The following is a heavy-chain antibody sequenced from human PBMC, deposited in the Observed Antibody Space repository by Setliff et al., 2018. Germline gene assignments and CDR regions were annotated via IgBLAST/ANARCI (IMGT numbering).Heavy chain of an antibody. CDR3: ARNWVTAQHYYYGMDV. V-gene: IGHV3-33*01. J-gene: IGHJ6*02. D-gene: IGHD2-21*02. CDR1: GFTFNNFA. CDR2: IWYDGSNK. Sequence: PGGSLRLSCAASGFTFNNFAMHWVRQAPGKGLEWVAVIWYDGSNKYYADSVKGRFTISRDNSKNTLYLQMNSLRAEDTALYYCARNWVTAQHYYYGMDVWGQGTTVTVSS.